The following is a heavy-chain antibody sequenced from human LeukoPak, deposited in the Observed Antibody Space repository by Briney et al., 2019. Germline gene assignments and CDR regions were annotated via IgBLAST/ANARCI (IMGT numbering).Heavy chain of an antibody. CDR1: GFTFRSYA. D-gene: IGHD6-6*01. CDR3: ARGYSSSSWSLFDY. Sequence: GGSLRLSCAASGFTFRSYAMRWVRQPPGKGREWVAAISGSGGSTNYADIVRGRFTISRDNSKNTLYLEMNSLRAEDTAVYYCARGYSSSSWSLFDYWGQGTLVTVSS. V-gene: IGHV3-23*01. CDR2: ISGSGGST. J-gene: IGHJ4*02.